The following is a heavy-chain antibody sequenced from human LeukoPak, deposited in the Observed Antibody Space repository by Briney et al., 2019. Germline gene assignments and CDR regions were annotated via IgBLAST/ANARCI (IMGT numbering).Heavy chain of an antibody. CDR2: IYTSGST. CDR3: VGTAARNYYYGMDV. V-gene: IGHV4-4*07. D-gene: IGHD2-2*01. CDR1: GGSTSSYY. Sequence: SGTLSLTCTVSGGSTSSYYWSWIRQPAGKGLEWIGRIYTSGSTNYNPSLKSRVTMSVDTSKNQFSLKLSSVTAADTAVHYCVGTAARNYYYGMDVWGQGTTVTVSS. J-gene: IGHJ6*02.